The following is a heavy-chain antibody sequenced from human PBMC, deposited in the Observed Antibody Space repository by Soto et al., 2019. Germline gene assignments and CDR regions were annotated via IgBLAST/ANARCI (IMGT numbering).Heavy chain of an antibody. CDR3: AKGFPGISVAGTGYYHH. CDR2: ISIDGTRT. J-gene: IGHJ1*01. Sequence: PGGSLRLSCVASGFSLDRYVIYWVRQIPGKGLQWVAVISIDGTRTYYADSVKGRFTISRDNSKNTLYLQMNSLRAEDTAVYYCAKGFPGISVAGTGYYHHSGQGTLVTVSS. D-gene: IGHD6-19*01. V-gene: IGHV3-30*07. CDR1: GFSLDRYV.